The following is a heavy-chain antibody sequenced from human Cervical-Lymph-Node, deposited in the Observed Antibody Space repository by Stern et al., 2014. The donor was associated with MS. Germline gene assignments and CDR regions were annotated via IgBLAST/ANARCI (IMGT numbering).Heavy chain of an antibody. V-gene: IGHV1-69*01. Sequence: VQLVQSGGEVKKPGSSVKVSCEASGGTFSSHAIRWVRQAPGQGLEWMGGIIPIFGTANYAQKFQGRFTITADESTSTAYMELSSLRSEDTAVYYCARGELKEGLVRGMDVWGQGTTVTVSS. CDR2: IIPIFGTA. J-gene: IGHJ6*02. CDR1: GGTFSSHA. CDR3: ARGELKEGLVRGMDV. D-gene: IGHD1-26*01.